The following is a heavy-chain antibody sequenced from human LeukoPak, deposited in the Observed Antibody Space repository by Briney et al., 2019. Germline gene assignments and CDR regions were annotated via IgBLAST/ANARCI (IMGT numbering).Heavy chain of an antibody. CDR1: GFTFSSYS. V-gene: IGHV3-21*04. J-gene: IGHJ4*02. Sequence: GGSLRLSCAASGFTFSSYSMNWVRQAPGRGLEWVSSISSSSSYIYYADSVKGRFTISRDNAKNSLYLQMNSLRAEDTAVYYCVRNLAVAGTCFDSWGQGTLVTVSS. D-gene: IGHD6-19*01. CDR2: ISSSSSYI. CDR3: VRNLAVAGTCFDS.